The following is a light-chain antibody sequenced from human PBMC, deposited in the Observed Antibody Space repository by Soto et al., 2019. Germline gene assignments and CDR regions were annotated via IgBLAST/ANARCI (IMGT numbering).Light chain of an antibody. J-gene: IGKJ5*01. V-gene: IGKV1-5*01. CDR2: DAA. Sequence: DIQMTQSPSTLSASVGDRVTITCRASQSVSSWLAWYQQKPGKAAKLLIYDAASFESGVPSRCSGSGAGTEFSLTISSLQPDDFAAYYCQQYNSYSPITFGQGTRLEIK. CDR1: QSVSSW. CDR3: QQYNSYSPIT.